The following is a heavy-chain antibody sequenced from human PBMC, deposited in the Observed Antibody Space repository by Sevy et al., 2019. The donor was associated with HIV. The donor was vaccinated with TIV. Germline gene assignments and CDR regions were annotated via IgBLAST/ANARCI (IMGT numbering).Heavy chain of an antibody. Sequence: GGSLRLSCAASGFTFITYAMNWVRQAPGKGLEWVSTISGSGDSTYYADSVKGRFTISRDNSKNTLYLQMNRLRAADTALYYCARDHGESSGYYPLGAFDIWGQGTMVTVSS. CDR3: ARDHGESSGYYPLGAFDI. CDR1: GFTFITYA. V-gene: IGHV3-23*01. D-gene: IGHD3-22*01. J-gene: IGHJ3*02. CDR2: ISGSGDST.